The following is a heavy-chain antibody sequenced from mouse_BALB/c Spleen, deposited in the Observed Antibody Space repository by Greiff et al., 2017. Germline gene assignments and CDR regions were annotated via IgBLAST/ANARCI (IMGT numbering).Heavy chain of an antibody. CDR3: ARVYYGNYVYAMDY. Sequence: EVKLVESGGGLVQPGGSRKLSCAASGFTFSSFGMHWVRQAPEKGLEWVAYISSGSSTIYYADTVKGRFTISRDNPKNTLFLQMTSLRSEDTAMYYCARVYYGNYVYAMDYWGQGTSVTVSS. V-gene: IGHV5-17*02. D-gene: IGHD2-1*01. CDR1: GFTFSSFG. CDR2: ISSGSSTI. J-gene: IGHJ4*01.